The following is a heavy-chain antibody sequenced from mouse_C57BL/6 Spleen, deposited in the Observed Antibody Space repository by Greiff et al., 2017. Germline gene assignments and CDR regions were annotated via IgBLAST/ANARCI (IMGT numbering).Heavy chain of an antibody. Sequence: QVQLQQSGAELVKPGASVKLSCKASGYTFTSYWMHWVKQRPGQGLEWIGMIHPNSGSTNYNEKFKSKATLTVDKSSSTAYMQLSSLTSEDSAVYYCARWGKNIRYFDVWGTGTTVTVSS. CDR1: GYTFTSYW. V-gene: IGHV1-64*01. J-gene: IGHJ1*03. CDR2: IHPNSGST. CDR3: ARWGKNIRYFDV.